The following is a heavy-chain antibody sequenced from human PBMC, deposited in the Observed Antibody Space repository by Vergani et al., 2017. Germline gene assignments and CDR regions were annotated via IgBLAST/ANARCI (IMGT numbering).Heavy chain of an antibody. Sequence: QVQLVESGGGVVQPGRYLRLYCAASGFTFSSYGMHWVRQAPGKGLEWVAVIRYDGSNKYYADSVKGRFTISRDNSKNSMYLQMNSLRAEDTAVYYCARGYCSSTSCYYFDYWGQGTLVTVSS. CDR3: ARGYCSSTSCYYFDY. V-gene: IGHV3-33*01. CDR2: IRYDGSNK. CDR1: GFTFSSYG. J-gene: IGHJ4*02. D-gene: IGHD2-2*01.